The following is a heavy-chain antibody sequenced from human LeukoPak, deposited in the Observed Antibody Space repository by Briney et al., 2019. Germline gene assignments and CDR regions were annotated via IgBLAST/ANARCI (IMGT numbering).Heavy chain of an antibody. D-gene: IGHD3-3*01. J-gene: IGHJ6*03. CDR2: IYYTGTT. V-gene: IGHV4-59*01. Sequence: SETLSLTCTVSGGSINSYYWSWIRQPPGKGLEWIGYIYYTGTTNYNPSLKSRVTISVDTSKNQFSLRLSSVTAEDTAVYYCARGARFLEWLSQYYYMDVWGKGTTVTVSS. CDR3: ARGARFLEWLSQYYYMDV. CDR1: GGSINSYY.